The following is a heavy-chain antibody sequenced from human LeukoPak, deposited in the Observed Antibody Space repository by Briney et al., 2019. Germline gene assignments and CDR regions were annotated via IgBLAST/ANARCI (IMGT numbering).Heavy chain of an antibody. CDR2: ISYGGKA. CDR3: ARDWVDQYSGWLNY. J-gene: IGHJ4*02. CDR1: GDSISSGGYW. V-gene: IGHV4-31*11. Sequence: SETLSLTCAVSGDSISSGGYWWSWIRQHPGKGPEWIGYISYGGKADYNPSLKSRVAISADTPKNQFSLKLSSTTAADTAVYYCARDWVDQYSGWLNYWGQGTLVTVSS. D-gene: IGHD6-19*01.